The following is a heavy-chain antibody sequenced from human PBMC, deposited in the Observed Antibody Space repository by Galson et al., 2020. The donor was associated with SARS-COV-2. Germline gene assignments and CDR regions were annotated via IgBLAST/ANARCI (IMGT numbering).Heavy chain of an antibody. J-gene: IGHJ5*02. CDR2: FDPEDGET. V-gene: IGHV1-24*01. CDR1: GYTLTELS. CDR3: ATGPPYSNYGGWFDP. Sequence: ASVKVSCKVSGYTLTELSMHWVRQAPGKGLEWMGGFDPEDGETIYAQKLQGRVTMTEDTSTDTAYMELSSLRSEDTAVYYCATGPPYSNYGGWFDPWGQGTLVTVSS. D-gene: IGHD4-4*01.